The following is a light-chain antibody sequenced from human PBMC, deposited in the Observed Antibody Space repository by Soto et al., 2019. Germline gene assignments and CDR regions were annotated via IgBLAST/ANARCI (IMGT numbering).Light chain of an antibody. CDR3: LQYYSYPRT. CDR1: QGISSY. J-gene: IGKJ1*01. CDR2: AAS. V-gene: IGKV1-8*01. Sequence: AIRMTQSPSSLSASTGDRVTITCRASQGISSYLAWYQQKPGKAPKLLIYAASTLQSGVPSRFSGSGSGTDFTLTISCLQSEDFATYYCLQYYSYPRTFGQGTKVDI.